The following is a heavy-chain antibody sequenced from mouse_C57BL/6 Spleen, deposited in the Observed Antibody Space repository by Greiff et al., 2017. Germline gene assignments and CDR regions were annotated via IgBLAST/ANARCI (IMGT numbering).Heavy chain of an antibody. J-gene: IGHJ1*03. D-gene: IGHD1-1*01. V-gene: IGHV1-78*01. CDR1: GYTFTDHT. Sequence: QVQLKQSDAELVKPGASVKISCKVSGYTFTDHTIHWMKQRPEQGLEWIGYIYPRDGSTKYNETFKCTATLTAEKSSSTAYMQLNSLTSEDSAVXCGARGYYDGSEGYFDVWGTGTTVT. CDR3: ARGYYDGSEGYFDV. CDR2: IYPRDGST.